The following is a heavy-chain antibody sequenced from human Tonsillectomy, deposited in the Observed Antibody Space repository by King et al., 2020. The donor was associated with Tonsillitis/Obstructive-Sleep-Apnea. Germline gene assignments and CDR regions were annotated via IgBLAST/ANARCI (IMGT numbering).Heavy chain of an antibody. CDR2: ISWNSGSI. V-gene: IGHV3-9*01. CDR1: GFTFDDYA. CDR3: AKEAAAAQYFQH. J-gene: IGHJ1*01. D-gene: IGHD6-13*01. Sequence: VQLVESGGGLVQPGRSLRLSCAASGFTFDDYAMHWVRQAPGKGLEWVSGISWNSGSIGYADSVKGRFTISRDNAKNSLYLQMNSLRAEYTALYYCAKEAAAAQYFQHWGQGTLVTVSS.